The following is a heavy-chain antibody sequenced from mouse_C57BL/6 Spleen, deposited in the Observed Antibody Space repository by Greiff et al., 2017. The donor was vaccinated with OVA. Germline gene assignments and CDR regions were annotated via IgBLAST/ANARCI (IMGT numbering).Heavy chain of an antibody. CDR3: AREDYYGSSSHY. J-gene: IGHJ2*01. D-gene: IGHD1-1*01. V-gene: IGHV1-53*01. Sequence: QVHVKQSGTELVKPGASVKLSCKASGYTFTSYWMHWVKQRPGQGLEWIGNINPSNGGTNYNEKFKSKATLTVDKSSSTAYMQLSSLTSEDSAVYYCAREDYYGSSSHYWGQGTTLTVSS. CDR1: GYTFTSYW. CDR2: INPSNGGT.